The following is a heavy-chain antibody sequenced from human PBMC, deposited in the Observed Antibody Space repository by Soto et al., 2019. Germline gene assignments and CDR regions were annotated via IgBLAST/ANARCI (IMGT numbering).Heavy chain of an antibody. D-gene: IGHD2-8*01. CDR2: IYHSGAS. Sequence: QVQLQESGPGLVKPSGTLSLTCTVYVFSVTSNTWWSWVRQSPGKSLEWIGEIYHSGASYHNCAFRGQVTISMDKSKNPISLIMTYVSAADTAVYFCVRDSRYCTDGGCSIMRDAFDVWHQGTLVTVSS. J-gene: IGHJ3*01. V-gene: IGHV4-4*02. CDR3: VRDSRYCTDGGCSIMRDAFDV. CDR1: VFSVTSNTW.